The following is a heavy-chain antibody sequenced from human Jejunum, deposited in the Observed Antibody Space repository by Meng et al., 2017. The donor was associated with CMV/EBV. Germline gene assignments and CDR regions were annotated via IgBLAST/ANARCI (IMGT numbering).Heavy chain of an antibody. CDR1: GFTFSGSA. CDR3: TRPGITGTEGC. J-gene: IGHJ4*02. CDR2: IITKANNYAT. V-gene: IGHV3-73*02. Sequence: ALLVESWGGLVQPGGSLKLSCTASGFTFSGSAMHWVRQASGKGLEWVGRIITKANNYATEYGASVKGRFTISRDDSKNTAYLQMNSLKTEDTAVYYCTRPGITGTEGCWGQGTLVTVSS. D-gene: IGHD1/OR15-1a*01.